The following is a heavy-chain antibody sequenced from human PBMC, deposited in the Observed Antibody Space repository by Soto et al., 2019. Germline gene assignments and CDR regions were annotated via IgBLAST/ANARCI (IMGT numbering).Heavy chain of an antibody. J-gene: IGHJ4*02. D-gene: IGHD4-17*01. V-gene: IGHV1-69*01. CDR1: GGTFSSYA. CDR2: IIPIFGTA. Sequence: QVQLVQSGAEVKKPGSSVKVSCKASGGTFSSYAISWVRQAPGQGLEWMGGIIPIFGTANYAQKFQGRVTITADESTSTDYMERSSLRSEDTAGYYCARVYGDKNYFDYWGQGTLVTVSS. CDR3: ARVYGDKNYFDY.